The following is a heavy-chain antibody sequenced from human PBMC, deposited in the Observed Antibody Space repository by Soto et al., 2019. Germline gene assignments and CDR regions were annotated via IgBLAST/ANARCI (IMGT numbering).Heavy chain of an antibody. CDR2: ISYDGSNK. V-gene: IGHV3-30*18. J-gene: IGHJ4*02. CDR1: GFTFSSYG. D-gene: IGHD6-6*01. Sequence: PGGSLRLSCAASGFTFSSYGMHWVRQAPGKGLEWVAVISYDGSNKYYADSVKGRFTISRDNSKNTLYLQMNSLRAEDTAVYYCAKFRYSSSSGVLDYWGQGTLVTVSS. CDR3: AKFRYSSSSGVLDY.